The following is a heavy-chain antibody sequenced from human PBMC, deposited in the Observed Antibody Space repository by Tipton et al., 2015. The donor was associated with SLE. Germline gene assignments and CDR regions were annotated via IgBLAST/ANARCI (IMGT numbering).Heavy chain of an antibody. D-gene: IGHD6-19*01. CDR1: GFTFADYG. Sequence: SLRLSCAASGFTFADYGMSWVRHAPGKGREWVSGINWNGGNTGYGDSVKGRFTVSRDNAKNSLYLQMNSLRAEDTALYYCARVKYSSGSYYFDCWGQGTLVTVSS. CDR2: INWNGGNT. V-gene: IGHV3-20*04. J-gene: IGHJ4*02. CDR3: ARVKYSSGSYYFDC.